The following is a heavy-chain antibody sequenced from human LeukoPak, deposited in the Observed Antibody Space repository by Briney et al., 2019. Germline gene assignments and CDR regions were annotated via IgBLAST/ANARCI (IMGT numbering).Heavy chain of an antibody. CDR2: IPYDGSNK. CDR1: GFTFSSYA. V-gene: IGHV3-30-3*01. Sequence: GGSLRLSCAASGFTFSSYAMHWVRQAPGKGLEWVAVIPYDGSNKYYADSVKGRFTISRDNSKNTLYLQMNSLRAEDTAVYYCAKDRGYSYGFDYWGQGTLVTVSS. CDR3: AKDRGYSYGFDY. D-gene: IGHD5-18*01. J-gene: IGHJ4*02.